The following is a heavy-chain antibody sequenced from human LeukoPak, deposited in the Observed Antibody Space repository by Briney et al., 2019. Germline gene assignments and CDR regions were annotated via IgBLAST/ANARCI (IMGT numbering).Heavy chain of an antibody. D-gene: IGHD3-10*01. CDR2: IYSGGRT. CDR3: ARGEFGELKY. V-gene: IGHV3-53*01. CDR1: GFTVSNNS. J-gene: IGHJ4*02. Sequence: GGSLRLSCAASGFTVSNNSMSWVRQAPGKGLEWVSGIYSGGRTSYADSAKGRFTISRDNSKNTLYLQMNSLRAEDTAVYYCARGEFGELKYWGQGTPVTVSS.